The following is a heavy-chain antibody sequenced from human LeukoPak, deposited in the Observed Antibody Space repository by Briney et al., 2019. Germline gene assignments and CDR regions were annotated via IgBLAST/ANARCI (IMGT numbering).Heavy chain of an antibody. V-gene: IGHV4-30-4*01. Sequence: SETLSLTCTVSGGSISSGDYYWSWIRQPPGKGLEWIGYIYYSGSTYYNPSLKSRVTISVDTSKNQFSLKLSSVTAADTAMYYCARGVSYGDYVDYWGQGTLVTVSS. D-gene: IGHD4-17*01. CDR3: ARGVSYGDYVDY. J-gene: IGHJ4*02. CDR1: GGSISSGDYY. CDR2: IYYSGST.